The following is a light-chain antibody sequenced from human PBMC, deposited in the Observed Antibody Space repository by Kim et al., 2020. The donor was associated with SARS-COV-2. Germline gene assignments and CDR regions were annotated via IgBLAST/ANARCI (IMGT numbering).Light chain of an antibody. CDR2: GAS. J-gene: IGKJ4*01. Sequence: EIVMTQSPATLSVSPGERATLSCRASQSVSSNLAWYQQKPGQAPRLLIYGASTRATGIPARFSGSGSGTEFTLTISSLQSEDFAVYYCQQYNNRPPLTFGGGTEVDIK. CDR1: QSVSSN. V-gene: IGKV3-15*01. CDR3: QQYNNRPPLT.